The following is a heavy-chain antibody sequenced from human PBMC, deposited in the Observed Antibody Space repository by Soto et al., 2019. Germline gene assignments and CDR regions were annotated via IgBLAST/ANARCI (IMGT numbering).Heavy chain of an antibody. D-gene: IGHD3-16*01. CDR1: GGSTNSRSDY. J-gene: IGHJ4*02. V-gene: IGHV4-39*01. CDR3: ARQPRGPGYGERGLYFDY. CDR2: VYYSGSA. Sequence: SETLSLTCTVSGGSTNSRSDYWGWIRQPPGKGLEWIGSVYYSGSAHDNPSLQSRVTISVDTSRNQFSLNLISVTAADTAVYFCARQPRGPGYGERGLYFDYWGQGTLVTVSS.